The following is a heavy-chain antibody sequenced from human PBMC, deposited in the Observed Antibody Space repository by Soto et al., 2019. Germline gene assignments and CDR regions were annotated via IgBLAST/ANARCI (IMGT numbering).Heavy chain of an antibody. CDR2: IKSKTDGGTT. V-gene: IGHV3-15*01. J-gene: IGHJ6*03. CDR1: GFTFSNAW. D-gene: IGHD3-10*01. Sequence: GGSLRLSCAASGFTFSNAWMSWVRQAPGKGLEWVGRIKSKTDGGTTDYAAPVKGRFTISRDDSKNTLYLQMNSLKTEDTAVYYCTTVLWVRGGMLTYYMDVWGKGTTVTVSS. CDR3: TTVLWVRGGMLTYYMDV.